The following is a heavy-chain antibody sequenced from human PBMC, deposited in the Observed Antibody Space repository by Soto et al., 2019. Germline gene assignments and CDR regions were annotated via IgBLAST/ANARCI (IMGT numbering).Heavy chain of an antibody. CDR3: ARAVDAAMDPLDY. CDR1: GFDFRKYA. J-gene: IGHJ4*02. Sequence: PGGSLRLSCAASGFDFRKYAMHWVRQSPGKGPEWVAITSDGGDIQYYADSVKGRFTISRDNSKNTLYLQMTTLRSEDAAVYFCARAVDAAMDPLDYWGQGTLVTVSS. D-gene: IGHD5-18*01. V-gene: IGHV3-30-3*01. CDR2: TSDGGDIQ.